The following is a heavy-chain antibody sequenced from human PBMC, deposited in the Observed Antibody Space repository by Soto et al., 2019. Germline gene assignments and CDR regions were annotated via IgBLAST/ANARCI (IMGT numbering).Heavy chain of an antibody. CDR1: GGTFSSYA. Sequence: SVKVSCKASGGTFSSYAISWVRQAPGQGLEWMGGIIPIFGTANYAQKFQGRVTITADKSTSTAYMELSSLKASDTAMYYCARHGSSVVYYYYGMDVWGQGTTVTVSS. J-gene: IGHJ6*02. CDR3: ARHGSSVVYYYYGMDV. D-gene: IGHD6-6*01. V-gene: IGHV1-69*06. CDR2: IIPIFGTA.